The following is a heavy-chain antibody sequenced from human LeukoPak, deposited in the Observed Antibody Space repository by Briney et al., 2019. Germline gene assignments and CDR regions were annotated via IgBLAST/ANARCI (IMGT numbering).Heavy chain of an antibody. V-gene: IGHV4-59*08. CDR2: IYYSGST. Sequence: GSLRLSCAASGFTFSSYAMSWVRQAPGKGLEWIGYIYYSGSTNYNPSLKSRVTISVDTSKNQFSLKLSSVTAADTAVYYCARSKDGYPSYWGQGTLVTVSS. CDR3: ARSKDGYPSY. CDR1: GFTFSSYA. J-gene: IGHJ4*02. D-gene: IGHD5-24*01.